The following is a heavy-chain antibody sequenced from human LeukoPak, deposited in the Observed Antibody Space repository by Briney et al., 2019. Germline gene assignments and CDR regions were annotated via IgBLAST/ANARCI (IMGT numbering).Heavy chain of an antibody. CDR1: GYTFTSYG. CDR2: ISAYNGNT. V-gene: IGHV1-18*01. D-gene: IGHD3-22*01. J-gene: IGHJ4*02. Sequence: GASVKVSCKASGYTFTSYGISWVRQAPGQGLEWMGWISAYNGNTNYAQKLQGRVTMTTDTSTSTAYMELRSLRSEDTALYYCARAYYYDSSGYYYDYWGQGTLVTVSS. CDR3: ARAYYYDSSGYYYDY.